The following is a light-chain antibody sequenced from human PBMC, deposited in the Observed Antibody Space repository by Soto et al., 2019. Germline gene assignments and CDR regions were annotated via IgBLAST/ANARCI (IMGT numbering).Light chain of an antibody. V-gene: IGKV3-20*01. Sequence: IVLTQSPGTLSLSPGARATLSCRASQRVNTRYSAWYQQKPGQAPRLLIYGTSSRATGIPDRFSGSGSLTDFTLTITRLEPEDSAVYYCQQYDDSARYIFGQGTNLEIK. CDR3: QQYDDSARYI. CDR2: GTS. J-gene: IGKJ2*01. CDR1: QRVNTRY.